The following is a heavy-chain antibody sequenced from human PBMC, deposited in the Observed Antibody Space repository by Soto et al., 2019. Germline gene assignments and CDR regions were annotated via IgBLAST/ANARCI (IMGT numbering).Heavy chain of an antibody. CDR2: IYFSGTT. J-gene: IGHJ5*02. Sequence: QVQLQESGPGLVKPSQTLSLTCTVSGGSISSGDYYWSWIRQHPGKGLEWIGTIYFSGTTYYNTSLRCRVNISVDTSESQFALKVNSVTAADTAVYYCARRDRSGFSYMLDTWGEGTLGTVSS. CDR1: GGSISSGDYY. CDR3: ARRDRSGFSYMLDT. V-gene: IGHV4-31*03. D-gene: IGHD3-22*01.